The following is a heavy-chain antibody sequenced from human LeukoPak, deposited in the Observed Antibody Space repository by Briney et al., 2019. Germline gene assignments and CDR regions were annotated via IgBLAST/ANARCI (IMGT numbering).Heavy chain of an antibody. CDR2: INPNSGGT. CDR1: GYTFTGYY. J-gene: IGHJ4*02. D-gene: IGHD5-12*01. CDR3: ARVSYIVATTNY. Sequence: ASVKVSCKASGYTFTGYYMHWVRQAPGQGLEWMGWINPNSGGTNYAQKFQGRVTMTRDTSISTAYMELSRLRADDTAVYYCARVSYIVATTNYWGQGPLVTVSS. V-gene: IGHV1-2*02.